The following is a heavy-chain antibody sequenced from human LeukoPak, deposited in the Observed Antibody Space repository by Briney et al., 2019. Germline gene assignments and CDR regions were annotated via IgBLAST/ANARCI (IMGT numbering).Heavy chain of an antibody. CDR2: IYSGGST. CDR3: ARDTNDFSFDY. D-gene: IGHD1-1*01. CDR1: GFTVSSNY. J-gene: IGHJ4*02. Sequence: GGSLRLSRAASGFTVSSNYMSWVRQAPGKGLEWVSVIYSGGSTYYADSVKGRFTISRDNSKDTLYLQMNSLRAEDTAVYYCARDTNDFSFDYWGQGTLVTVSS. V-gene: IGHV3-66*01.